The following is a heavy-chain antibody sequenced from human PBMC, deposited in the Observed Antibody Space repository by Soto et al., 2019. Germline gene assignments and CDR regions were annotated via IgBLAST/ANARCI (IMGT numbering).Heavy chain of an antibody. CDR2: SGGVGGGT. CDR1: GFTFTNYA. V-gene: IGHV3-23*01. J-gene: IGHJ4*02. CDR3: AKGGSSGSGYFWGVDF. D-gene: IGHD3-22*01. Sequence: GGSLRLSCAASGFTFTNYAMSWVRQAPGKGLEWISSSGGVGGGTYYADSVKGRFTLSRDNSKNTLYLQMRSLRADDTAVYYCAKGGSSGSGYFWGVDFWGQGXLVTVYS.